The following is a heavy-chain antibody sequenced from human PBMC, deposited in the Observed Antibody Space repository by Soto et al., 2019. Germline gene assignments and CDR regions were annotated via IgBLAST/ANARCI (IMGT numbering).Heavy chain of an antibody. CDR3: AALGVNFDH. Sequence: SGKVSCKASGFTFTSSAVQWVRQARGQRLEWIGWIGVGSGNRHYAQKFQERVTITRDMSTNTAYMELSSLRSEDTAVYYCAALGVNFDHPGRGTLVTVSS. V-gene: IGHV1-58*01. D-gene: IGHD2-8*01. CDR1: GFTFTSSA. CDR2: IGVGSGNR. J-gene: IGHJ4*02.